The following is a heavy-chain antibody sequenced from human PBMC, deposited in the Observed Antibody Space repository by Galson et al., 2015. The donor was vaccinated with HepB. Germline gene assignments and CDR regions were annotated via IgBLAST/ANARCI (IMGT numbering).Heavy chain of an antibody. CDR1: GFTFSSYA. V-gene: IGHV3-30-3*01. J-gene: IGHJ6*03. Sequence: SLRLSCAASGFTFSSYAMHWVRQAPGKGLEWVAVISYDGSNKYYADSVKGRFTISRDNSKNTLYLQMNSLRAEDTAVYYCAREGWYSYGPYYYYYYMDVWGKGTTVTVSS. D-gene: IGHD5-18*01. CDR2: ISYDGSNK. CDR3: AREGWYSYGPYYYYYYMDV.